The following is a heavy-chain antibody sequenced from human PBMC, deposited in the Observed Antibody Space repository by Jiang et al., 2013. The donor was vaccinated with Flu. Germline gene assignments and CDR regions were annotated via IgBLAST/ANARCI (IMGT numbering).Heavy chain of an antibody. Sequence: GAEVKKPGESLKISCKGSGYRFTDYWIGWVRQEAGKGLEWMGIIFPEDSDTRYSPTFQGHVTISTDKTVSTAYLQWSSLKASDTAFYYCTVGRNSAHFDYWGPGALVTVSS. CDR1: GYRFTDYW. CDR3: TVGRNSAHFDY. D-gene: IGHD4-23*01. CDR2: IFPEDSDT. J-gene: IGHJ4*02. V-gene: IGHV5-51*01.